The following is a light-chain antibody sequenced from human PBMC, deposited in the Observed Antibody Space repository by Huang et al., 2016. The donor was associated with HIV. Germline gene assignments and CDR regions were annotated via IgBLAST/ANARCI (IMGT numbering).Light chain of an antibody. CDR3: QQYDSYPWT. CDR1: QRINFW. Sequence: DIQMTQSPSTLSASIGDRVTITCRASQRINFWLAWYQQKPGKAPKLLIYDASSLQSGVPSRFSGSESGTEFTLTVTSLQPDDFATYYCQQYDSYPWTFGQGTTVEIQ. J-gene: IGKJ1*01. CDR2: DAS. V-gene: IGKV1-5*01.